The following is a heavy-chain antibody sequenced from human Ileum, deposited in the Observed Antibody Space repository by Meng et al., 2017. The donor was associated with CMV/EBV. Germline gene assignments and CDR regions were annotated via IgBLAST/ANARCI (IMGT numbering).Heavy chain of an antibody. CDR1: GGSISSGGFY. CDR2: IKDSGGT. CDR3: ARDAGSAQSDY. Sequence: QVQLQESLPGLAKPSETLSLTCTVSGGSISSGGFYWGWSRQPTGKGLEWIGNIKDSGGTSYHPSLRSRVTVSADTSKNQLSLSLSSVNAADTAVYYCARDAGSAQSDYWGQGTLVTVSS. J-gene: IGHJ4*02. D-gene: IGHD2-15*01. V-gene: IGHV4-39*07.